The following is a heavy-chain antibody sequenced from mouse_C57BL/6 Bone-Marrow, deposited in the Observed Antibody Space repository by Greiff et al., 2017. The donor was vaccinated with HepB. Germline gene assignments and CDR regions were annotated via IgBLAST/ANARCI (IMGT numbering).Heavy chain of an antibody. D-gene: IGHD2-5*01. CDR1: GFSLTSYG. CDR3: ASRDSNFFDY. J-gene: IGHJ2*01. Sequence: VKVVESGPGLVAPSQSLSITCTVSGFSLTSYGVDWVRQSPGKGLEWLGVIWGVGSTNYNSALKSRLSISKDNSKSQVFLKMNSLQTDDTAMYYCASRDSNFFDYWGQGTTLTVSS. V-gene: IGHV2-6*01. CDR2: IWGVGST.